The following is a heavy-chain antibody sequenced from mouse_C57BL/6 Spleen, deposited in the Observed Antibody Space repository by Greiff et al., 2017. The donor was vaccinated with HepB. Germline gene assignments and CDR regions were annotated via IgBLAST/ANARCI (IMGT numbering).Heavy chain of an antibody. Sequence: QVQLQQPGAELVKPGASVKLSCKASGYTFTSYWMHWVKQRPGQGLEWIGMIHPNCGSTNYNEKFKSKATLTVDKSSSTAYMQLSSLTSEDSAVYYCAYYYGSSPFAYWGQGTLVTVSA. V-gene: IGHV1-64*01. D-gene: IGHD1-1*01. CDR1: GYTFTSYW. CDR3: AYYYGSSPFAY. J-gene: IGHJ3*01. CDR2: IHPNCGST.